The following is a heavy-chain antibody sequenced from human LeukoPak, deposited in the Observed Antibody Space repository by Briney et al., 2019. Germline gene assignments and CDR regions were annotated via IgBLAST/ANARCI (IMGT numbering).Heavy chain of an antibody. D-gene: IGHD3-9*01. CDR3: ARDLGDYDILTGYYGGGWFDP. CDR1: GFTFNTYG. J-gene: IGHJ5*02. Sequence: GGSLRLSCAASGFTFNTYGMHWVRQAPGKGLEWVAFIRYDGSNKYYADSVKGRFTISRDNSKNTLYLQMNSLRAEDTAVYYCARDLGDYDILTGYYGGGWFDPWGQGTLVTVSS. V-gene: IGHV3-30*02. CDR2: IRYDGSNK.